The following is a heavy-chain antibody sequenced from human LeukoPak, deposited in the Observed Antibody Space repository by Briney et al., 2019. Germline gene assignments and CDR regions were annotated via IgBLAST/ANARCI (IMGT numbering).Heavy chain of an antibody. Sequence: GASVKVSCKASGYTFTSYGISWVRQAPGQGLEWMGWISAYNGNTNYAQKFQGRVTMTRDTSISTAYMELSRLRSDDTAVYYCAREVAGYYYDSSGYVQWGQGTLVTVSS. CDR3: AREVAGYYYDSSGYVQ. CDR1: GYTFTSYG. CDR2: ISAYNGNT. D-gene: IGHD3-22*01. J-gene: IGHJ4*02. V-gene: IGHV1-18*01.